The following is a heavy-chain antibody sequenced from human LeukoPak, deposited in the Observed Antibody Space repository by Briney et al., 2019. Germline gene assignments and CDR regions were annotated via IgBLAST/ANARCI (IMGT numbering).Heavy chain of an antibody. CDR1: GFSFSTYF. CDR2: IYPRGDST. J-gene: IGHJ4*02. CDR3: AKDVVPDSGWDLDY. V-gene: IGHV3-23*01. D-gene: IGHD6-19*01. Sequence: GGSLSLSCAVSGFSFSTYFMTWVRQGQGKGLEWDSSIYPRGDSTFYADSVKGRFTLSRDNSSNTLYLQMSSLRTEDTAIYYCAKDVVPDSGWDLDYWGQGTLVTVSS.